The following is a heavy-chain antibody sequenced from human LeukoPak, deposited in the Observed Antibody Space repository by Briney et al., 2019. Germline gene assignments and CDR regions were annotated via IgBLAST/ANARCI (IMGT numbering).Heavy chain of an antibody. J-gene: IGHJ3*02. V-gene: IGHV4-39*07. CDR3: ARAVAITIFEVVIKKRADAFDI. Sequence: SETLSLTCTVSGGSISSSSYYWGWIRQPPGKGLEWIGSIYHSGSTNYNPSLKSRVTISVDKSKNQFSLKLSSVTAADTAVYYCARAVAITIFEVVIKKRADAFDIWGQGTMVTVSS. D-gene: IGHD3-3*01. CDR1: GGSISSSSYY. CDR2: IYHSGST.